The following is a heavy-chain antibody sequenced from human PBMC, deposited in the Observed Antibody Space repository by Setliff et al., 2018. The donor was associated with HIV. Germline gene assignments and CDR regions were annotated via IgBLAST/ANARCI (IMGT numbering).Heavy chain of an antibody. D-gene: IGHD1-26*01. CDR3: AKVVGALRADWFDP. V-gene: IGHV4-34*01. CDR2: INHSGST. Sequence: PSETLSLTCAVYGGSFNGYSWTWIRQPPGKGLEWIGGINHSGSTNYNPSLKSRVTISVDTSKNQFSLKLSSVTAADTAVYYCAKVVGALRADWFDPWGQGTLVTVSS. CDR1: GGSFNGYS. J-gene: IGHJ5*02.